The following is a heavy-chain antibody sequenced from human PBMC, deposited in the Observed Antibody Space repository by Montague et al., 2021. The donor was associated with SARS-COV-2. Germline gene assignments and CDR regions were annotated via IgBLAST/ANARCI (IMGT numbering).Heavy chain of an antibody. Sequence: SETLSLTCTVSGGSIRSYYWSWIRQPPGKGLEWIGYIYYSGSTNYNPSLKSRVTISVDTSKNQFSLKLSSVTAADTAVYYCASQVQDFLSGIDYWGQGTLVTVSS. D-gene: IGHD3-3*01. CDR2: IYYSGST. CDR3: ASQVQDFLSGIDY. V-gene: IGHV4-59*01. CDR1: GGSIRSYY. J-gene: IGHJ4*02.